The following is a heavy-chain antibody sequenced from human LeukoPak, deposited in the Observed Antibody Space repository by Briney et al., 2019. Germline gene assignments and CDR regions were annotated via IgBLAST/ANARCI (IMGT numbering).Heavy chain of an antibody. J-gene: IGHJ4*02. CDR1: GFTFSSYA. D-gene: IGHD2-15*01. V-gene: IGHV3-30-3*01. CDR2: ISYDGSNK. Sequence: PGRSLRLSCAASGFTFSSYAIHWVRQAPGKGLEWVAVISYDGSNKYYADSVKGRFTISRDNSNNTLYLQMNSLRAEDTAVYYCARDRFKEALLPFDYWGQGTLVTVSS. CDR3: ARDRFKEALLPFDY.